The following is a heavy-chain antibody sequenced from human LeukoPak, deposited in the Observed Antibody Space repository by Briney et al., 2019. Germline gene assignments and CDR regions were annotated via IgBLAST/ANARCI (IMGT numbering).Heavy chain of an antibody. D-gene: IGHD3-22*01. CDR1: GFTFDDYA. V-gene: IGHV3-9*01. J-gene: IGHJ4*02. CDR3: AKDIRSHYYDSSGYSR. CDR2: ISWNSGSI. Sequence: PGGSLRLSCAASGFTFDDYAMHWVRQAPGKGLEWASGISWNSGSIGYADSVKGRFTISGDNAKNSLYLQMNSLRAEDTALYYCAKDIRSHYYDSSGYSRWGQGTLVTVSS.